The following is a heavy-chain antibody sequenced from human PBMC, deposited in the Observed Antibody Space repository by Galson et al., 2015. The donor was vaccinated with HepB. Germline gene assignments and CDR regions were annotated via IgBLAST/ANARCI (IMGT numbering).Heavy chain of an antibody. J-gene: IGHJ3*02. CDR1: GFTFSDYY. V-gene: IGHV3-11*06. CDR2: INSRSSYT. D-gene: IGHD6-13*01. CDR3: ARGSSSLNNDAFDI. Sequence: SLRLSCAASGFTFSDYYMSWIRQAPGKGLEWVSYINSRSSYTNYADSVKGRFTISRDNAKKSLYLQMNNLRAEETAVYYCARGSSSLNNDAFDIWGQGTMVTVSS.